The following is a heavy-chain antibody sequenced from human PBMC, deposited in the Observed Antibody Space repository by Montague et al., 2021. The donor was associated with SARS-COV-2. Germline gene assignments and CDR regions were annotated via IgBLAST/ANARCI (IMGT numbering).Heavy chain of an antibody. CDR2: IYYSGST. J-gene: IGHJ6*02. D-gene: IGHD3-3*01. V-gene: IGHV4-39*02. Sequence: SETLSLTCTVSGGSISSSSYYWGWIRQPPGKGLEWIGSIYYSGSTYYNPSLKSRVTISVDTSKNQFSLKLSSVTAADTAVYYCARDRRFLEWPGLYYYYGMGVWGQGTTVTVSS. CDR1: GGSISSSSYY. CDR3: ARDRRFLEWPGLYYYYGMGV.